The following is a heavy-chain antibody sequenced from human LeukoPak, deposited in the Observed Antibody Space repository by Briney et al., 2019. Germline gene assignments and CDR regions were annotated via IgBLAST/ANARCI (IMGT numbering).Heavy chain of an antibody. CDR2: MNPNSGNT. V-gene: IGHV1-8*03. CDR3: ARGPRVAASPFDY. CDR1: GYTFTSYD. D-gene: IGHD2-15*01. J-gene: IGHJ4*02. Sequence: ASVKVSCKASGYTFTSYDINWVRQATGQGLESMGWMNPNSGNTGYAQKFQGRVTITRNTSISTVYMELSRLRSEDTAVYYCARGPRVAASPFDYWGQGTLVTVSS.